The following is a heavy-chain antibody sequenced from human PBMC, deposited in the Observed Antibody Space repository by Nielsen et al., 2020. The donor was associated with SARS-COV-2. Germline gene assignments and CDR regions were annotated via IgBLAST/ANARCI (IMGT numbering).Heavy chain of an antibody. CDR1: GFTFSSYW. D-gene: IGHD5-18*01. CDR2: INSDGSST. CDR3: ARGIQLWSGAFDY. V-gene: IGHV3-74*01. J-gene: IGHJ4*02. Sequence: GESLKISCAASGFTFSSYWMHWVRQAPGKGLVWVSRINSDGSSTSYADSVKGRFTISRDNAKNTLYLQMNSLRAEDTAVYYCARGIQLWSGAFDYWGQGTLVTVSS.